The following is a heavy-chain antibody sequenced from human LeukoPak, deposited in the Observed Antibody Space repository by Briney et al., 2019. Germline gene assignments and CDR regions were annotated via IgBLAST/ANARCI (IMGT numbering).Heavy chain of an antibody. CDR3: ARDHSVTGYWYFDL. CDR1: GGSNSSGDYS. CDR2: IYHTGGT. D-gene: IGHD2-21*02. Sequence: SETLSLTCAVSGGSNSSGDYSWSWVRQPPGKGLEWIGYIYHTGGTFYNPSLKSRVTMSADRSKNQFSLKLSSVTAADTAVYYCARDHSVTGYWYFDLWGRGTLVTVSS. V-gene: IGHV4-30-2*01. J-gene: IGHJ2*01.